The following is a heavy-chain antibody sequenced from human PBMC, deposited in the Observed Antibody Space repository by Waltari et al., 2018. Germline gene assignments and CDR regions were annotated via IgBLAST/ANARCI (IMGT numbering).Heavy chain of an antibody. CDR3: SKGKAVGIVDWFDP. CDR2: YAGNVAT. J-gene: IGHJ5*02. D-gene: IGHD2-15*01. Sequence: EVQLLESGGALVQPGGSLTLSCIVSGFTISNYAMTWVRQAPGKGLDWVATYAGNVATYYADTVKGRFSTYSDNSKSTLYLQMASLRAEDTAVYYCSKGKAVGIVDWFDPWGQGTLVTVSS. V-gene: IGHV3-23*01. CDR1: GFTISNYA.